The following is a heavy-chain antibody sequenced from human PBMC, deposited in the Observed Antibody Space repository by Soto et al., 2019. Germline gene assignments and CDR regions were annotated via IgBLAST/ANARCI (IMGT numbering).Heavy chain of an antibody. J-gene: IGHJ6*02. CDR3: ARAVVVVVAAKYYGMDV. CDR1: GFTFSSYS. V-gene: IGHV3-21*01. D-gene: IGHD2-15*01. CDR2: ISSSSSYI. Sequence: PGGSVRLSCAASGFTFSSYSMNWVRQAPGKGLEWVSSISSSSSYIYYADSVKGRFTISRDNAKNSLYLQMNSLRAEDTAVYYCARAVVVVVAAKYYGMDVWGQGTTVTVSS.